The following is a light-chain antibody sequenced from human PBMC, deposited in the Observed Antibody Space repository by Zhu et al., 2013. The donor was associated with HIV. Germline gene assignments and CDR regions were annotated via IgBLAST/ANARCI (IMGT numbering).Light chain of an antibody. Sequence: EIVLTQSPGTLSLYPGESATLSCRASQSISTYLAWYQQKPGQAPRLLIYGASARATGIPARFSGSGSDTEFTLTISSLQSEDFAVYYCQQYNNWPRTFGQGTKVEIK. CDR2: GAS. V-gene: IGKV3-15*01. CDR3: QQYNNWPRT. J-gene: IGKJ1*01. CDR1: QSISTY.